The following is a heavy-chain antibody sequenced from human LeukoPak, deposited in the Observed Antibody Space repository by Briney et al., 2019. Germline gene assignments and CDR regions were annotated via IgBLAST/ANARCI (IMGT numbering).Heavy chain of an antibody. J-gene: IGHJ4*02. Sequence: SETLSLTCAVYGGSFSGYYWSWIRQPPGKGLEWIGEINHSGSTNYNPSLKSRVTISVDTSKNQFSLKLSSVTAADTAVYYCASSPLGYCSSTSCHGRLDYWGQGTLVTVSS. D-gene: IGHD2-2*01. V-gene: IGHV4-34*01. CDR2: INHSGST. CDR1: GGSFSGYY. CDR3: ASSPLGYCSSTSCHGRLDY.